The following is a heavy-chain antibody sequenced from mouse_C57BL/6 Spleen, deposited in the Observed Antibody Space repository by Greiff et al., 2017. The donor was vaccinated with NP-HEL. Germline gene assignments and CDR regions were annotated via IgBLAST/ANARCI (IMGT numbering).Heavy chain of an antibody. V-gene: IGHV1-52*01. D-gene: IGHD2-1*01. CDR2: IYPSDSET. CDR1: GYTFTSYW. CDR3: ALIYYGNYWYFDV. J-gene: IGHJ1*03. Sequence: QVQLQQPGAELVRPGSSVQLSCKASGYTFTSYWMHWVKPRPIQGLDWIGNIYPSDSETHYNQKFKDKATLTVDKSSSTAYMQLSSLTSEDSAVYYCALIYYGNYWYFDVWGTGTTVTVSS.